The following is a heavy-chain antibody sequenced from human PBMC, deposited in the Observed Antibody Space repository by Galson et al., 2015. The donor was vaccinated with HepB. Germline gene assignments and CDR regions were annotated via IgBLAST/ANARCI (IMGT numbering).Heavy chain of an antibody. V-gene: IGHV3-23*01. CDR2: ISISGRNT. Sequence: SLRLSCAVSGFSFSNSAMTWVRQAPGRGLEWISGISISGRNTYYADSVKGRFTISRDNSKNTVFLQMNSLRAEETAVYYCAKEEVPYDYWGQGTLVTVSS. J-gene: IGHJ4*02. CDR3: AKEEVPYDY. D-gene: IGHD4/OR15-4a*01. CDR1: GFSFSNSA.